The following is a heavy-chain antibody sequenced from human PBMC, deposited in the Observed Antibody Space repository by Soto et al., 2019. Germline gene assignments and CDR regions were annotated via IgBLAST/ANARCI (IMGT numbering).Heavy chain of an antibody. Sequence: QVQVVQSGTEVKKPGDSVKISCKASGYSFTAYFMHWVRQAPGQGLEWMGIVNPSGGNTNYAQKFQGRVTMTWDTSTRTVYMELSSMKSDDTAVYYCARAPYSSSSFFFDYWGQGTLVTVSS. CDR3: ARAPYSSSSFFFDY. CDR2: VNPSGGNT. V-gene: IGHV1-46*01. D-gene: IGHD6-6*01. CDR1: GYSFTAYF. J-gene: IGHJ4*02.